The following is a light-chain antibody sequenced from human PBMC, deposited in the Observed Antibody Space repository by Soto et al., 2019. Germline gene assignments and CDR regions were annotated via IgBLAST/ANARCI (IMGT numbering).Light chain of an antibody. V-gene: IGKV3-20*01. Sequence: EIVLTQSPGTLSLSPGERATLSCRASQSVSSTHLAWYQQKPGQAPRLLIYGASSRATGIPDRFSGSGSGTYFALTISRLAPEAFSVYYCQQYGSSPPCTFGQGTKLEIK. J-gene: IGKJ2*02. CDR3: QQYGSSPPCT. CDR2: GAS. CDR1: QSVSSTH.